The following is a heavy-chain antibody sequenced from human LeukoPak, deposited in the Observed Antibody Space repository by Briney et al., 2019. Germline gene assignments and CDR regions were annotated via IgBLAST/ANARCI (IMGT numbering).Heavy chain of an antibody. CDR3: ARVLLGDCSSTSCYGGRRSY. Sequence: SETLSLTCTVSGGSISSGSYYWSWIRQPAGKGLEWIGRIYTSGSTNYNPSLESRVTISVDTSKNQFSLKLSSVTAADTAVYYCARVLLGDCSSTSCYGGRRSYWGQGTLVTVSS. CDR1: GGSISSGSYY. J-gene: IGHJ4*02. D-gene: IGHD2-2*01. CDR2: IYTSGST. V-gene: IGHV4-61*02.